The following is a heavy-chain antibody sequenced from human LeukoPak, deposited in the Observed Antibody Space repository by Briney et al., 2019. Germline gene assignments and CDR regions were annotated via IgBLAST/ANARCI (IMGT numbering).Heavy chain of an antibody. CDR2: IKQDGSEK. D-gene: IGHD2-2*01. V-gene: IGHV3-7*01. Sequence: GGSLRLSCAASGFTFSSYWMSWVRQAPGKGLEWVANIKQDGSEKYYVDSVKGRFTISRDNAKNSLYLQMNSLRAEDTAVYYCARARRYCSSTSCYGSHFDYWGQGTLVTVSS. J-gene: IGHJ4*02. CDR1: GFTFSSYW. CDR3: ARARRYCSSTSCYGSHFDY.